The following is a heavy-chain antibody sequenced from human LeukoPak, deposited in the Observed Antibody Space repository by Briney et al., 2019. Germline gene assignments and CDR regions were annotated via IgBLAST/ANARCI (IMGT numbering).Heavy chain of an antibody. CDR3: AKGGSGWYPGFDY. Sequence: GGSLRLSCAASGFTFTNYAMNWVRQAPGKGLEWVSTSGSGGSPFYADSVKGRFTISRDNSRNTLYLQMNSLRVDDTAVYYCAKGGSGWYPGFDYWGQGILVTVSS. V-gene: IGHV3-23*01. D-gene: IGHD6-19*01. CDR1: GFTFTNYA. CDR2: SGSGGSP. J-gene: IGHJ4*02.